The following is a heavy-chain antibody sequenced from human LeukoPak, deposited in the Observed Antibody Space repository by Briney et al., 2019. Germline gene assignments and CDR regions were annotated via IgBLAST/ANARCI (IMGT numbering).Heavy chain of an antibody. Sequence: ASVKVSCKASGYTFTSYDINWGRQAPGQGLEGRGWMNPKSGKTGYAQKFQGRVTMTSDMSTSTVYMELSSLRSEDTAVYYCAREDGANWFDPWGQGTLVTVSS. CDR3: AREDGANWFDP. J-gene: IGHJ5*02. V-gene: IGHV1-8*01. CDR2: MNPKSGKT. CDR1: GYTFTSYD. D-gene: IGHD5-24*01.